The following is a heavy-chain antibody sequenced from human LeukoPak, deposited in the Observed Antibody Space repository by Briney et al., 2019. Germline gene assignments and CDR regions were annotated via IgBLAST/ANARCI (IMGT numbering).Heavy chain of an antibody. CDR1: GFTFSSYE. CDR3: THLGWFDP. V-gene: IGHV3-21*01. Sequence: GGSLRLSCAASGFTFSSYEMNWVRQAPGKGLQWVSSISSGSSYIYYADSVKGRFTISRDNAKNSLYLQMNSLRAEDTAVYYCTHLGWFDPWGQGTLVTVSS. CDR2: ISSGSSYI. J-gene: IGHJ5*02.